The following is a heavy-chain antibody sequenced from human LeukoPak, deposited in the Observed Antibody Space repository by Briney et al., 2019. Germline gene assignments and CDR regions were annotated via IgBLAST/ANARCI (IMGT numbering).Heavy chain of an antibody. Sequence: SSETLSLTCAVYGGSFSGYYWSWIRQPPGKGLEWIGEINHSGSTNYNPSLKSRVTISVDTSKNQFSLKLSSVTAADTAVYYCARGGRGRRYYYYGMDVWGQGTTVTVSS. CDR3: ARGGRGRRYYYYGMDV. CDR2: INHSGST. J-gene: IGHJ6*02. V-gene: IGHV4-34*01. CDR1: GGSFSGYY.